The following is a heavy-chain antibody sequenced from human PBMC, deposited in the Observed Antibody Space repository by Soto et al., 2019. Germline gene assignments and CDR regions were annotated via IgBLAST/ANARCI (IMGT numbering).Heavy chain of an antibody. Sequence: QVPLVQSGAEVKKPGASVKVSCKASGYTFTSYGISWVRQAPGQGLEWMGWISAYNGNTNYAQKLQGRVTMTTDTSTSTAYMELRSLRSDDTAVYYCARVFNGLWFGELLSGIDIWGQGTMVTVSS. CDR3: ARVFNGLWFGELLSGIDI. V-gene: IGHV1-18*01. J-gene: IGHJ3*02. CDR1: GYTFTSYG. CDR2: ISAYNGNT. D-gene: IGHD3-10*01.